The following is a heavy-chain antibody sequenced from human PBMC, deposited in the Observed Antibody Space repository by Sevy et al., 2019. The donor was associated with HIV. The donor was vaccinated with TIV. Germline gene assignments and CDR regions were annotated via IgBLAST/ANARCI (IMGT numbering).Heavy chain of an antibody. Sequence: GGSLRLSCVGSGFTFSRHAMHWVRQAPGKGLEWVAVILYDGSSKYYADSVKGRFTISRDNSKNTLDLEMNSLRPEDTAVYYCARSAVAGIEAWFDPWGLGTLVTVSS. D-gene: IGHD6-19*01. V-gene: IGHV3-30-3*01. CDR3: ARSAVAGIEAWFDP. CDR1: GFTFSRHA. J-gene: IGHJ5*02. CDR2: ILYDGSSK.